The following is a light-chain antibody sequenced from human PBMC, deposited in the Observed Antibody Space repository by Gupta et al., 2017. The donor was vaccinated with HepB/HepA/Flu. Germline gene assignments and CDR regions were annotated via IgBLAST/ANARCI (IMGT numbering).Light chain of an antibody. Sequence: SYDLSQPPSVSVSPGQTVSISCSGDNLEDKYVSWYQQRPGQSPVLVIFKDIKRPSEIPERFSGSNSGKTATLTISGAQALDEADYFCQAWDGSAAVFGAGTKVTVL. V-gene: IGLV3-1*01. J-gene: IGLJ1*01. CDR2: KDI. CDR1: NLEDKY. CDR3: QAWDGSAAV.